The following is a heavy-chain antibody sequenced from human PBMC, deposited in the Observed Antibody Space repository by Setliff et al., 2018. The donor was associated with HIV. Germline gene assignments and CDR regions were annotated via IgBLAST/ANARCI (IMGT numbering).Heavy chain of an antibody. D-gene: IGHD3-22*01. Sequence: NPSETLSLTCIVSSGSITSSNYYWGWIRQPPGKGLEWIGSILYSGSPYYTPSLKSRVTISVDTSKNQFSLKLSSVTAADTAVYYCARDSRRTMIIVGFDYWGQGTLVTVSS. V-gene: IGHV4-39*07. CDR2: ILYSGSP. CDR1: SGSITSSNYY. J-gene: IGHJ4*02. CDR3: ARDSRRTMIIVGFDY.